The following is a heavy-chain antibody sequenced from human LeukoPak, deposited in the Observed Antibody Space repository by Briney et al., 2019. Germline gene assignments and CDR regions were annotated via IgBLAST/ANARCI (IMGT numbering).Heavy chain of an antibody. CDR2: ISGSGGST. CDR1: GFTFSSYA. V-gene: IGHV3-23*01. D-gene: IGHD3-3*01. Sequence: GGSLRLSCAASGFTFSSYAMSWVRQAPGKGLEWVSAISGSGGSTYYADSVKGRFTISRDNSKNTLYLQMNSLRAEDTAVYYCARDLSYYDFWSGHIGWGQGTLVTVSS. CDR3: ARDLSYYDFWSGHIG. J-gene: IGHJ4*02.